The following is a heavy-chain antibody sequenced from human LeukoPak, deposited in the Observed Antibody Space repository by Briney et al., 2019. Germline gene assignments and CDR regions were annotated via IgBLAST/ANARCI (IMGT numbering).Heavy chain of an antibody. CDR1: GFTFSDYY. Sequence: GDSRSLSCGASGFTFSDYYMSWIRQAPGKGLEWGSYISSSSSYIDYADSVKGRFTISRDNAKNSLYLQMNSLRAEDTAVYYCARGRVAAAGKSQLLNDYWGQGTLVTVSS. D-gene: IGHD6-13*01. CDR3: ARGRVAAAGKSQLLNDY. V-gene: IGHV3-11*06. J-gene: IGHJ4*02. CDR2: ISSSSSYI.